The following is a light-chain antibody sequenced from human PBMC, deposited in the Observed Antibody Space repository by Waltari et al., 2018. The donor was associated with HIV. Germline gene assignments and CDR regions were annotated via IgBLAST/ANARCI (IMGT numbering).Light chain of an antibody. CDR3: AAWGNSLSLL. CDR1: SSNLGSNY. Sequence: QSVLTQPPSASGTPGQRVTIPCSGSSSNLGSNYVYWYQQLPGTAPKPLLYRNNQRPSGVPDRFSGSKSGTSASLAISGLRSEDEADYYCAAWGNSLSLLFGGGTKLTVL. J-gene: IGLJ2*01. CDR2: RNN. V-gene: IGLV1-47*01.